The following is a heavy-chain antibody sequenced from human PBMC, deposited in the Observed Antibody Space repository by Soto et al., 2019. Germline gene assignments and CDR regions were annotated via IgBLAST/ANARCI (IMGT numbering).Heavy chain of an antibody. J-gene: IGHJ4*02. CDR1: GFTFSSYS. Sequence: PGGSLRLSCSASGFTFSSYSMNWVRQAPGKGLEWVSSISSSSSYIYYADSVKGRFTISRDNAKNSLYLQMNSLRAEDTAVYYCARDEATIFGVAPLRYFDYWGQGTLVTVSS. CDR3: ARDEATIFGVAPLRYFDY. D-gene: IGHD3-3*01. V-gene: IGHV3-21*01. CDR2: ISSSSSYI.